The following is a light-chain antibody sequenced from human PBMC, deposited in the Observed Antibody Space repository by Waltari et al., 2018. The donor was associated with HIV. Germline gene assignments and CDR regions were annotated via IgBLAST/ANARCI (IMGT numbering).Light chain of an antibody. CDR2: EDN. Sequence: SYELTQPPSVSVSPGQTARITCSGDALPKKYAHWYQQKSGQAPVKVIYEDNKRPSGIPEGFSGSSSGTMATLTITAAQVEDEADYYCYSRDNSGNHRVFGGGTKLTVL. CDR1: ALPKKY. J-gene: IGLJ2*01. V-gene: IGLV3-10*01. CDR3: YSRDNSGNHRV.